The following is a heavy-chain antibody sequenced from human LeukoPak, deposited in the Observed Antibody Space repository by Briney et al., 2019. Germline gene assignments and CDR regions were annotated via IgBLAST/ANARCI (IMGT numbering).Heavy chain of an antibody. CDR1: GFTFSSYG. CDR3: ARGLGTAMAASLGY. J-gene: IGHJ4*02. CDR2: IWYDGSNK. V-gene: IGHV3-33*01. D-gene: IGHD5-18*01. Sequence: PGGSLRLSCAASGFTFSSYGMHWVRQAPGKGLEWVAVIWYDGSNKYYADSVKGRFTISRDNSKNTLYLQMNSLRVEGTAVYYCARGLGTAMAASLGYWGQGTLVTVSS.